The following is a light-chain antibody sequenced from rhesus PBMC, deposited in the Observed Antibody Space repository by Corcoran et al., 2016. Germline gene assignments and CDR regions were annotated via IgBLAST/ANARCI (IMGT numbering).Light chain of an antibody. CDR1: QGISSY. CDR3: QPYKSYPT. V-gene: IGKV1-28*02. J-gene: IGKJ1*01. CDR2: AAP. Sequence: DIQMTQSPSSPSAFVGDTATITCRASQGISSYLNWFQQKPGKAPKPLIYAAPTLESGVPSRFSGSGSWTDVTLPISRLQPEDFATYYCQPYKSYPTIDQGAKVEIK.